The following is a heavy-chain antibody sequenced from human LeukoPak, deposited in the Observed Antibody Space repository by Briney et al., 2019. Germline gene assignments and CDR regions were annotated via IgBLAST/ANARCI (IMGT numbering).Heavy chain of an antibody. J-gene: IGHJ6*03. V-gene: IGHV4-34*01. Sequence: PSETLSLTCAVYGGSFSGYYWSWIRQPPGKGLEWIGEINHSGSTNYNPSLKSRVTISVDTSKNQFSLKLSSVTAADTAVYYCARGPYYDFWSGYYRRNYYYMDVWSKGTTVTVSS. CDR3: ARGPYYDFWSGYYRRNYYYMDV. D-gene: IGHD3-3*01. CDR2: INHSGST. CDR1: GGSFSGYY.